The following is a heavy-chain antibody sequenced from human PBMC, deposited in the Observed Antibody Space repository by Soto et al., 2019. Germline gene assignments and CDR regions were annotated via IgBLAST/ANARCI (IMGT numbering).Heavy chain of an antibody. CDR3: AKGRGSSWTIDS. D-gene: IGHD6-13*01. CDR1: GFNFRRYA. CDR2: ISGSGGPS. Sequence: EVELSESGGGLVQPGGSLRLSCAASGFNFRRYAMSWVRRAPGKGLEGVSAISGSGGPSYFADSVRGPFPFSRDSSKNTLCLHLSSLRAEDTAEYFCAKGRGSSWTIDSWGPGTLVTVSS. V-gene: IGHV3-23*01. J-gene: IGHJ4*02.